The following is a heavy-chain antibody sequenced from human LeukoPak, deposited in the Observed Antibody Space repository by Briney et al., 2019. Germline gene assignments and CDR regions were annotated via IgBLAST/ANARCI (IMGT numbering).Heavy chain of an antibody. CDR3: ARGQYDSPWSPLDY. D-gene: IGHD2-8*01. V-gene: IGHV1-18*01. Sequence: RASVKVSCKASGYTFTSYGISWVRQAPGQGLEWMGWISAYNGNTNYAQKLQGRVTMTTDTSTSTAYMELRSLRSDDTAVYYCARGQYDSPWSPLDYWGQGTLVTVSS. CDR2: ISAYNGNT. CDR1: GYTFTSYG. J-gene: IGHJ4*02.